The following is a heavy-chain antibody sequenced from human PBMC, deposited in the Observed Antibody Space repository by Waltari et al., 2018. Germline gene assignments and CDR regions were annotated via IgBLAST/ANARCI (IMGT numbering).Heavy chain of an antibody. CDR1: GGSISSSSYY. J-gene: IGHJ3*02. V-gene: IGHV4-39*01. Sequence: QLQLQESGPGLVKPSETLSLTCTVPGGSISSSSYYWGWSRQPPGKGPAWIGSIYYSGSTYYNPSLKSRVTISVDTSKNQFSLKLSSVTAADTAVYYCARHVNSGSYYSAFDIWGQGTMVTVSS. CDR3: ARHVNSGSYYSAFDI. CDR2: IYYSGST. D-gene: IGHD1-26*01.